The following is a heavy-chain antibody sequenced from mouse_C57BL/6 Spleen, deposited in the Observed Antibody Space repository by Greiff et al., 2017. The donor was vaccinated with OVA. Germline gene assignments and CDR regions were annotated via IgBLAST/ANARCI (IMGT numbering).Heavy chain of an antibody. CDR2: IDPSDSDT. Sequence: VQLQQPGAELVRPGSSVKLSCKASGYTFTSYWMHWVKQRPIQGLEWIGNIDPSDSDTHYNQKFKDKATLTVDKSSSTAYMQLSSLTSEDSAVYACARDFYYYGSSFDYWGQGTTLTVSS. V-gene: IGHV1-52*01. D-gene: IGHD1-1*01. J-gene: IGHJ2*01. CDR1: GYTFTSYW. CDR3: ARDFYYYGSSFDY.